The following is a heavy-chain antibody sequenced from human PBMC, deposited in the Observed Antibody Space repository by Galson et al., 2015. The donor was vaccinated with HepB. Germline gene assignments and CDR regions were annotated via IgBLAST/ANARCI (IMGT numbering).Heavy chain of an antibody. CDR3: AREHIAAARMSWFDP. Sequence: SLRLSCAASGFTFSSYSMNWVRQAPGKGLEWVSSISSSSSYIYYADSVKGRFTISRDNAKNSLYLQMNSLRAEDTAVYYCAREHIAAARMSWFDPWGQGTLVTVSS. CDR2: ISSSSSYI. CDR1: GFTFSSYS. D-gene: IGHD6-13*01. V-gene: IGHV3-21*01. J-gene: IGHJ5*02.